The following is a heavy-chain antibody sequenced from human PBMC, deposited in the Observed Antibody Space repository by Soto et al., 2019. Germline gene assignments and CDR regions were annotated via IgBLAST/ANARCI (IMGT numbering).Heavy chain of an antibody. CDR2: MNPNSGNT. CDR3: ARVGLRFLECSDNWLDP. Sequence: ASVKVSCKASGYTFTSYDINWVRQATGQGLEWMGWMNPNSGNTGYAQKFQGRVTMTRNTSISTAYMELSSLRSEDTAVYYCARVGLRFLECSDNWLDPWGQGTLVTVSS. V-gene: IGHV1-8*01. D-gene: IGHD3-3*01. CDR1: GYTFTSYD. J-gene: IGHJ5*02.